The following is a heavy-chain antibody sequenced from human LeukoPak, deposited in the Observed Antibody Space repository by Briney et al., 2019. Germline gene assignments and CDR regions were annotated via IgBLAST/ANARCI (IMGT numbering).Heavy chain of an antibody. CDR3: AREHPRGEVDDFDY. V-gene: IGHV4-4*07. CDR2: IYTSGST. D-gene: IGHD3-16*01. CDR1: SGSISSYY. Sequence: SETLSLTCSVSSGSISSYYWSWIRRPAGKGLEWIGRIYTSGSTNYNPSLKSRISISVDTSKNQFSLKLTSVTAADTAVYYCAREHPRGEVDDFDYWGQGTLVTVSS. J-gene: IGHJ4*02.